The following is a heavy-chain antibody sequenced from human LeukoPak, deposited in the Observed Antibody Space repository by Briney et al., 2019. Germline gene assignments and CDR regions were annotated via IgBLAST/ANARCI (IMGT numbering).Heavy chain of an antibody. CDR2: IYHSGST. V-gene: IGHV4-30-2*01. CDR1: GGSISSGGYS. D-gene: IGHD3-10*01. Sequence: SETLSLTCAVSGGSISSGGYSWSWIRQPPGKGLEWIGYIYHSGSTYYNPSLKSRVTISVDRSKNQFSLKLSSVTAADTAVYYCARYYGSGSHFDYWGQGTLVTVSS. J-gene: IGHJ4*02. CDR3: ARYYGSGSHFDY.